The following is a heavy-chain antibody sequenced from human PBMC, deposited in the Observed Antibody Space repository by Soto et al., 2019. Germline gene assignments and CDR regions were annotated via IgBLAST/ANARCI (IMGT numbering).Heavy chain of an antibody. CDR2: IYHSGST. CDR1: GGSISSSNW. CDR3: ARAHSRVVVVAATPPYYYGMDV. Sequence: SETLSLTCAVSGGSISSSNWWSWVRQPPGKGLEWIGEIYHSGSTNYNPSLKSRVTISVDTSKNQFSLKLSSATAADTAVYYCARAHSRVVVVAATPPYYYGMDVWGQGTTVTVSS. V-gene: IGHV4-4*02. J-gene: IGHJ6*02. D-gene: IGHD2-15*01.